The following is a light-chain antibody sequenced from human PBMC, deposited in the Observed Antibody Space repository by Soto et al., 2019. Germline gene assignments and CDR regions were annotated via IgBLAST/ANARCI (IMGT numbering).Light chain of an antibody. V-gene: IGLV2-14*01. J-gene: IGLJ1*01. CDR3: ASHTRGGTYV. CDR1: SSDVGAYNY. CDR2: EVN. Sequence: QSVLTEPACVSGSPGQSIAISCTGTSSDVGAYNYVSWYQQHPGKAPKFLIYEVNNRPSGVSDRFSGSKSGNTASLTISALQVEDEADYYCASHTRGGTYVLGTGTKVTVL.